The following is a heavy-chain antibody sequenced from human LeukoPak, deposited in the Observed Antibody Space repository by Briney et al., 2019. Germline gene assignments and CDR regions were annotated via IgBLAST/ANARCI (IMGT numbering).Heavy chain of an antibody. Sequence: PGGSLRLSCAASGFTFSSYWMSWVRQAPGKGLEWVANIKQDGSEKYYVDSVKGRFTISRDNAKNSLYLQMNSLRPEDTAVYYCARGLDSNYERYFFDYWGQGTLVTVSS. CDR3: ARGLDSNYERYFFDY. D-gene: IGHD4-11*01. J-gene: IGHJ4*02. CDR1: GFTFSSYW. CDR2: IKQDGSEK. V-gene: IGHV3-7*01.